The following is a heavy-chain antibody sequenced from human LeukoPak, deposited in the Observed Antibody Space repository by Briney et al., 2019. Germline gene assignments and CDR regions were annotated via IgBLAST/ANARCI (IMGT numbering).Heavy chain of an antibody. J-gene: IGHJ3*02. CDR2: ISSSGSTI. CDR3: ARGLFGEPDAFDI. CDR1: GFTFSSYW. D-gene: IGHD3-10*01. V-gene: IGHV3-48*04. Sequence: GGSLRLSCAASGFTFSSYWMSWVRQAPGKGLEWVSYISSSGSTIYYADSVKGRFTISRDNAKNSLYLQMNSLRAEDTAVYYCARGLFGEPDAFDIWGQGTMVTVSS.